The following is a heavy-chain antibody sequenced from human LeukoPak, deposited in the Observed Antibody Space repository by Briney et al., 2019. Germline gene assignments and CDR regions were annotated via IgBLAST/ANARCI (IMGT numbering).Heavy chain of an antibody. D-gene: IGHD3-22*01. V-gene: IGHV5-51*01. CDR2: IYPGDSDT. J-gene: IGHJ4*02. CDR3: ARREGNYYDSSGYYYFGY. Sequence: GESLKISCKGSGYSFTSYWIGWVRQMPGKGLEWMGIIYPGDSDTRYSPSFQGQVTISADKSISTAYLQWSSLKASDTAMYYCARREGNYYDSSGYYYFGYWGQGTLVTVSS. CDR1: GYSFTSYW.